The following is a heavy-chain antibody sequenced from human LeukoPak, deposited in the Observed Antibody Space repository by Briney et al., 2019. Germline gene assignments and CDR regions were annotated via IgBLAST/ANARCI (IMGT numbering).Heavy chain of an antibody. CDR1: GGSISSYY. Sequence: NPSETLSLTCTVSGGSISSYYWSWIRQPPGKGLEWIGYIYYSGSTNYNPSLKSRVTISVDTSKNQFSLKLSSVTAADTAVYYCASFVGATTLFDYWGQGTLVTVSS. CDR3: ASFVGATTLFDY. D-gene: IGHD1-26*01. J-gene: IGHJ4*02. V-gene: IGHV4-59*01. CDR2: IYYSGST.